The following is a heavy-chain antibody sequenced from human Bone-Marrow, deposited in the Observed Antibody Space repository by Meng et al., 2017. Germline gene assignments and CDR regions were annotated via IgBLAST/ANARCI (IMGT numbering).Heavy chain of an antibody. CDR2: IKQDGSEK. CDR3: ASIGSSWSVDY. CDR1: GFTFSSYW. J-gene: IGHJ4*02. V-gene: IGHV3-7*01. Sequence: GESLKISCAASGFTFSSYWMSWVRQAPGKGLEWVANIKQDGSEKYYVDSVKGRFTISRDNAKNSLYLQMNSLRAEDTAVYYCASIGSSWSVDYWGQGTLVTVSS. D-gene: IGHD6-13*01.